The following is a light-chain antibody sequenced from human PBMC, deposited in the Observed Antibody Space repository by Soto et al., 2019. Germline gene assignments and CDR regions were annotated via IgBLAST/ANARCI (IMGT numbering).Light chain of an antibody. Sequence: DIQLTQSPSFVSASVGDRVTITCRAIQAITNNLAWYQQKPGQPPKLLIYEESTLLSGVPSRFSGRRSGQRLFLQMPSRKPKVFALYNGQQAKPYPRPFGGGPRWIS. CDR3: QQAKPYPRP. V-gene: IGKV1-9*01. J-gene: IGKJ4*01. CDR1: QAITNN. CDR2: EES.